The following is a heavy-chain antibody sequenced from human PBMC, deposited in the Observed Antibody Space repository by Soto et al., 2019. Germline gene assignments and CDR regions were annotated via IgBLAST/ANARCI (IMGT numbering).Heavy chain of an antibody. CDR1: GGSFSGYY. Sequence: QVQLQQWGAGLLKPSETLSLTCAVYGGSFSGYYWSWIRQPPGKGLEWFGEINHSGSTNYNPSLKSRVTISVDTSKNQFSLKLSSVTAADTAVYYCARRRSSGYLKAGNWFDPWGQGTLVTVSS. D-gene: IGHD3-22*01. J-gene: IGHJ5*02. CDR2: INHSGST. V-gene: IGHV4-34*01. CDR3: ARRRSSGYLKAGNWFDP.